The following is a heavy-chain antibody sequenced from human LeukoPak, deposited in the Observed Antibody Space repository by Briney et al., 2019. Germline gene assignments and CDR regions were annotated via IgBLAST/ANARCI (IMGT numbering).Heavy chain of an antibody. D-gene: IGHD6-19*01. Sequence: PGGSLRLSCEASGFTFSSYWMSWVRQAPGKGLEWVSVIYSGGSTYYADSVKGRFTISRDNSKNTLYLQMNSLRAEDTAVYYCARSRVPGYSSGWYFTSYYFDYWGQGTLVTVSS. CDR3: ARSRVPGYSSGWYFTSYYFDY. J-gene: IGHJ4*02. CDR2: IYSGGST. V-gene: IGHV3-53*01. CDR1: GFTFSSYW.